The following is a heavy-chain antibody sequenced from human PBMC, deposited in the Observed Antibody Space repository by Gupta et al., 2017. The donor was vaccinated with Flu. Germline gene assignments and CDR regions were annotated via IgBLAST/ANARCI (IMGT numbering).Heavy chain of an antibody. D-gene: IGHD5-24*01. J-gene: IGHJ6*02. CDR1: GFRFRNYG. CDR3: AKDWRWDNNNYGMNV. V-gene: IGHV3-30*18. Sequence: QERVVESGGGVVQPGRSLRLSCAASGFRFRNYGMHWLRQAPGKGLEWVAVISHDGSNYYHTDSVKGRFTISRDNSKNTLYLQMNSLRTEDTAVYYCAKDWRWDNNNYGMNVWGQGTTVTVSS. CDR2: ISHDGSNY.